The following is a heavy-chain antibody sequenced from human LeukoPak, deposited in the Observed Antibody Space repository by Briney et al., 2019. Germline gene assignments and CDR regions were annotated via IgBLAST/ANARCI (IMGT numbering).Heavy chain of an antibody. CDR2: INHSGST. CDR1: GGSFSGYY. D-gene: IGHD4-23*01. Sequence: SETLSLTCAVYGGSFSGYYWSWIRQPPGKGLEWIGEINHSGSTTYNPSLKSRVTISVDTSKNQFSLKLSSVIAADTAVYYCAREGHYGGNVYYYYYYMDVWGKGTTVTVSS. CDR3: AREGHYGGNVYYYYYYMDV. J-gene: IGHJ6*03. V-gene: IGHV4-34*01.